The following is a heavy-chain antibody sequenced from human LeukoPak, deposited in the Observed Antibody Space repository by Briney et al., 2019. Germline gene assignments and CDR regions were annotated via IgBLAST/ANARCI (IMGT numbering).Heavy chain of an antibody. V-gene: IGHV3-64*01. CDR3: ARETRRGDAFDI. J-gene: IGHJ3*02. CDR2: ISSNGGST. Sequence: GSLRLSCAASGFTFSNYAMHWVRQAPGKRLEYVSAISSNGGSTYYANSVKGRFTISRDKSKNTVYLKMGRLRAEDMAVYYCARETRRGDAFDIWGQGTMVTVSS. D-gene: IGHD3-16*01. CDR1: GFTFSNYA.